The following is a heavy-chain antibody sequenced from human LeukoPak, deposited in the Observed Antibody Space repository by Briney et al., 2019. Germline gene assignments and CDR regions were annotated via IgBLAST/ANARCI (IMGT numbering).Heavy chain of an antibody. CDR2: INWNGGST. V-gene: IGHV3-20*04. CDR3: ARGFIAAAWDYMDV. CDR1: GFTFDDYG. J-gene: IGHJ6*03. D-gene: IGHD6-13*01. Sequence: PGGSLRLSCAASGFTFDDYGMSWVRHAPGKGLEWVSGINWNGGSTVYADSVKGRFTISRDNAKNSLYLQMNSLRAEDTAVYYCARGFIAAAWDYMDVWGKGTTVTVSS.